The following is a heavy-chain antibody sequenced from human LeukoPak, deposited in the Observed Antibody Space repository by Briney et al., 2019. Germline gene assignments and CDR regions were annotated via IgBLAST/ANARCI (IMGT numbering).Heavy chain of an antibody. CDR1: GGSISSSNW. CDR3: ARHFDGPHPEGNSRLKWFDP. Sequence: SGTLSLTCAVSGGSISSSNWWSWVRQPPGKGLEWIGEIYHSGSTNYNPSLKSRVTISVDKSKNQFSLKLSSVTAADTAVFYCARHFDGPHPEGNSRLKWFDPWGQGTLATVSS. V-gene: IGHV4-4*02. CDR2: IYHSGST. J-gene: IGHJ5*02. D-gene: IGHD1-1*01.